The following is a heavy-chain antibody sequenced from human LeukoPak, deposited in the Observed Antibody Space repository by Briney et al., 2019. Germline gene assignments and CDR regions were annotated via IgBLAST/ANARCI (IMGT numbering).Heavy chain of an antibody. J-gene: IGHJ3*02. CDR2: ISHIGDI. Sequence: SETLSLTCGVHAPSFSGYFWTWIRQPPGKGLEWIGEISHIGDINYNPSLKSRVTISVDTSKNQFSLKLSSVTAADTAVYYCARHLGPDYGDYATPQLDAFDIWGQGTMVTVSS. V-gene: IGHV4-34*01. D-gene: IGHD4-17*01. CDR3: ARHLGPDYGDYATPQLDAFDI. CDR1: APSFSGYF.